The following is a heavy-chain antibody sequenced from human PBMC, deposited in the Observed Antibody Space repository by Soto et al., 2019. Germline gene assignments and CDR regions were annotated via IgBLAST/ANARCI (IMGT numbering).Heavy chain of an antibody. CDR3: ARGAGGSGLNWFDP. CDR2: IHYSVSA. J-gene: IGHJ5*02. V-gene: IGHV4-59*12. Sequence: SETLSLTCTFSGSSIIGYYWTWIRQSPERGLEWIGYIHYSVSANYNPSLNSRLTMSVDRSKSQFSMKLASVTAADTAVYYCARGAGGSGLNWFDPWGQGTRVTVSS. CDR1: GSSIIGYY. D-gene: IGHD6-19*01.